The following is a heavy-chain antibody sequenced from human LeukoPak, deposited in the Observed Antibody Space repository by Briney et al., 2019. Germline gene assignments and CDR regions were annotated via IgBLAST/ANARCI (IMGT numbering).Heavy chain of an antibody. CDR2: MNPNSGNT. Sequence: ASVKVSCKASGYTFISYEINWVRQATGQGLEWMGWMNPNSGNTGYAQKFQGRVTFTRDTSINAAYMELSSLRSGDTAVYYCARGASRSFDFWGQGTLVTVSS. J-gene: IGHJ4*02. CDR1: GYTFISYE. V-gene: IGHV1-8*03. CDR3: ARGASRSFDF.